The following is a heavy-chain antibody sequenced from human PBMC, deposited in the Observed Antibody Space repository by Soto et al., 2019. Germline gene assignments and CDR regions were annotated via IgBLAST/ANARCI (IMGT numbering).Heavy chain of an antibody. CDR2: INPETGGT. CDR3: ARERYQVISDGMDV. D-gene: IGHD2-2*01. CDR1: GYTFTGYY. Sequence: QVQLVQSGADVKTPGASVRVSCKASGYTFTGYYVHWVREAPGQWLEWMGWINPETGGTSYAQKFQGRVTLSRDTSINTAYLELRRLRFDDAAVYFCARERYQVISDGMDVWGQGTTVTVSS. J-gene: IGHJ6*02. V-gene: IGHV1-2*02.